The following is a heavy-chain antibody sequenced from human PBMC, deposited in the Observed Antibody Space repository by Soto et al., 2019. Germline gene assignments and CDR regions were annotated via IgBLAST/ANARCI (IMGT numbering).Heavy chain of an antibody. CDR3: ARGAGFGYYSYHMDY. D-gene: IGHD3-10*01. Sequence: XETLTLTCTVAGASVNGVNGYWSWIRQPRGRGLDWIGYNYYSGSAAYNPSLGSRVTISIDTSNNQFSPKMTSVTAADNAVYYCARGAGFGYYSYHMDYWGQGPLVTVSS. J-gene: IGHJ4*03. CDR1: GASVNGVNGY. CDR2: NYYSGSA. V-gene: IGHV4-61*01.